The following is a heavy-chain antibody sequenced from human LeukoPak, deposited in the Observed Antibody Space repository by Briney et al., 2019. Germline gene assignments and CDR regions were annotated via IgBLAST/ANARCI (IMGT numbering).Heavy chain of an antibody. V-gene: IGHV3-48*01. D-gene: IGHD3/OR15-3a*01. CDR1: GFTFSSYS. Sequence: GGSLRLSCAASGFTFSSYSMNWVRQAPGKGLEWVSYLSSSSSTIYYADSVKGRFTISRDNAKNSLYLQMNSLRAEDTAVYYCARRGIWTDMDVWGKGTTVTVSS. CDR3: ARRGIWTDMDV. J-gene: IGHJ6*03. CDR2: LSSSSSTI.